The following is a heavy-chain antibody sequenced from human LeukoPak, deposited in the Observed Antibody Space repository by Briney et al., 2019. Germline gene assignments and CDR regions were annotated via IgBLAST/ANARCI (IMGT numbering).Heavy chain of an antibody. V-gene: IGHV4-34*01. CDR2: INHSGST. Sequence: PSETLSLTCAVYGGSFSGYYWSWIRQPPGKGLEWIGEINHSGSTNYNPSLKSRVTISVDTSKNQFSLKLSSVTAADTAVYYCASLNPSGSYSGFDYWGQGTLVTVSS. CDR3: ASLNPSGSYSGFDY. CDR1: GGSFSGYY. D-gene: IGHD1-26*01. J-gene: IGHJ4*02.